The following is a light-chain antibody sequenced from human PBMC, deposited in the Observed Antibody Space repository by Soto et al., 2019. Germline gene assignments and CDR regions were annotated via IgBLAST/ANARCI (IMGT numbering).Light chain of an antibody. CDR1: ISDVGSYNL. CDR2: EVN. CDR3: CSYAGSSTNYV. Sequence: QSVLTQPASVSGSPGQSITISCTGTISDVGSYNLVSWYQQHPGKAPKLMIYEVNKRPSGVSNRFSGSKSGNTASLTISGLQAEDEADYYCCSYAGSSTNYVFGTGTKVTVL. J-gene: IGLJ1*01. V-gene: IGLV2-23*02.